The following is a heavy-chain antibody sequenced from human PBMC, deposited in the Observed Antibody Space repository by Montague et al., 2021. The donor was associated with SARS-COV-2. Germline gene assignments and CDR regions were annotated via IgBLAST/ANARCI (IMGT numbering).Heavy chain of an antibody. J-gene: IGHJ3*01. CDR1: GVSITNYY. V-gene: IGHV4-59*12. D-gene: IGHD3-3*01. CDR3: ARIERGFWRDLVVFDV. CDR2: VSNTGST. Sequence: SETLSLTCSVSGVSITNYYWSWIRQFPGKELEWIGIVSNTGSTNKNPSLMSRVTISRDTSSGQVSMRLRSVTAADTAFYFCARIERGFWRDLVVFDVWGPGTLVTVSS.